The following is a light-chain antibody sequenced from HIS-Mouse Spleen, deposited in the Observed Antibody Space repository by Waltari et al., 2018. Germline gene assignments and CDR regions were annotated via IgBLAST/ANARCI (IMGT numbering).Light chain of an antibody. CDR3: CSYAGSYTWV. CDR2: DVS. J-gene: IGLJ3*02. V-gene: IGLV2-11*01. CDR1: SSDVGGYNS. Sequence: QSALTQPRSVSGSPGPSVTISCTGTSSDVGGYNSVSWYQQHPGKAPKLIIYDVSKRPAGVPDRFSGSKSGNTASLTISGLQAEDEADYYCCSYAGSYTWVFGGGTKLTVL.